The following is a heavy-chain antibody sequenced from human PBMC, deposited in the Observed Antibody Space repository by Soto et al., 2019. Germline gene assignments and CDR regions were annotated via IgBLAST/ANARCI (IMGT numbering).Heavy chain of an antibody. V-gene: IGHV5-10-1*01. CDR1: GFGSRYYFTNRW. J-gene: IGHJ6*02. D-gene: IGHD6-13*01. Sequence: PGESLKISCQGFGFGSRYYFTNRWLSWVRQMPGKGLEWMGRIDPSDSYTNYSTSFQGHVTISADKSISTAYLQWSSLKASDTAMYYCASSDSSSRNYGMDVWGQGAMVTVSS. CDR2: IDPSDSYT. CDR3: ASSDSSSRNYGMDV.